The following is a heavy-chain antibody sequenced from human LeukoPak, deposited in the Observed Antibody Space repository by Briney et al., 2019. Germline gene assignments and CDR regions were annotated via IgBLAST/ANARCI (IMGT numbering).Heavy chain of an antibody. CDR3: ARDCSGGSCSIGGMGIYFDY. Sequence: SETLSLTCTVSGGSISSYYWSWIRQPAGKGLEWIGRIYTSGSTNYNPSLKSRVTVSVDTSKNQFSLKLSSVTAADTAVYYCARDCSGGSCSIGGMGIYFDYWGQGTLVTVSS. CDR2: IYTSGST. J-gene: IGHJ4*02. CDR1: GGSISSYY. D-gene: IGHD2-15*01. V-gene: IGHV4-4*07.